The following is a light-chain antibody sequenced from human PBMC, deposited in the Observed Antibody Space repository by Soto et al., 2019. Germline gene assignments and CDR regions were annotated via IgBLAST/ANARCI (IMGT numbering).Light chain of an antibody. V-gene: IGKV1-5*03. Sequence: DIQMTQSPSTLSGSVGDRVTITCRASQTISSWLAWYQQKPGKAPKLLIYKASTLKSGVPSRFSGSGSGTEFTRAISGLQPDDFATYYCQHYNSYSEAFGQGTKVDIK. CDR1: QTISSW. CDR2: KAS. CDR3: QHYNSYSEA. J-gene: IGKJ1*01.